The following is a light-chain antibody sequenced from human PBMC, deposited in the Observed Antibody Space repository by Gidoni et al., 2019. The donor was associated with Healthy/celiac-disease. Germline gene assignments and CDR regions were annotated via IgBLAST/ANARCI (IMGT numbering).Light chain of an antibody. CDR3: QAWDSSVV. Sequence: SYELTQPPSVSVSPGQTATITGSGDKLGDKYACWYQQKPGQSPVLVIYQDSKRPSGIPERFSGSNSGNTATLTISGTQAMDEADYYCQAWDSSVVFGGGTKLT. J-gene: IGLJ2*01. CDR1: KLGDKY. CDR2: QDS. V-gene: IGLV3-1*01.